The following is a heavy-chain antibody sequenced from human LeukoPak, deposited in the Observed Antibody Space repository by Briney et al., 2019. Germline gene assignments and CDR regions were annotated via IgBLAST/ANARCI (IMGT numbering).Heavy chain of an antibody. CDR3: ASDGLWSSHFDY. CDR2: IYHSGST. J-gene: IGHJ4*02. Sequence: SETLSLTCTVSGGSISTYYWSWIRQPPGKGLEWIGYIYHSGSTYYNPSLKSRVTISVDTSKNQFSLKLSSVTAADTAVYYCASDGLWSSHFDYWGQGTLVTVSS. CDR1: GGSISTYY. D-gene: IGHD5-18*01. V-gene: IGHV4-59*08.